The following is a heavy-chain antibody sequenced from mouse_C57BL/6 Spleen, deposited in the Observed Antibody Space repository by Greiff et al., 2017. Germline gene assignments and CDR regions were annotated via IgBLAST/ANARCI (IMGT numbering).Heavy chain of an antibody. V-gene: IGHV1-7*01. CDR2: INPSSGYT. D-gene: IGHD2-3*01. CDR1: GYTFTSYW. Sequence: QVQLQQSGAELAKPGASVKLSCKASGYTFTSYWMHWVKQRPGPGLEWLGYINPSSGYTKYNQKFNDQATLTADKSSSTAYRQLCSLTNGDTTVYYGAKAGWTYALDYWGQGTSVTVSS. CDR3: AKAGWTYALDY. J-gene: IGHJ4*01.